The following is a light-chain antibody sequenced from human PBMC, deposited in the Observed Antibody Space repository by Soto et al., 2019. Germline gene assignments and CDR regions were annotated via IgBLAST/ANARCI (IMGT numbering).Light chain of an antibody. J-gene: IGKJ4*01. CDR2: AAS. CDR3: QQSYSTPPLT. CDR1: QRISTF. Sequence: DIQMTQSPSSLSVSVGDTVTITCRASQRISTFLNWYQQKPGKAPNLLIYAASSLQSGVPSRFSGSGSGTDFTLTISSLQPEDFATYYCQQSYSTPPLTFGGGTKVDIK. V-gene: IGKV1-39*01.